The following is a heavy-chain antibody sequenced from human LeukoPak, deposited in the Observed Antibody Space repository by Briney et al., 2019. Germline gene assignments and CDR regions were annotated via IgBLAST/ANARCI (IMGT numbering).Heavy chain of an antibody. J-gene: IGHJ4*02. Sequence: SVKVSCKASGYTFTSYDINWVRQAPGQGLEWMGWINPNSGGTNYAQKFQGRVTMTRDTSISTAYMELSRLRSDDTAVYYCARFSYSGSYSHFDYWGQGTLVTVSS. CDR3: ARFSYSGSYSHFDY. V-gene: IGHV1-2*02. CDR2: INPNSGGT. D-gene: IGHD1-26*01. CDR1: GYTFTSYD.